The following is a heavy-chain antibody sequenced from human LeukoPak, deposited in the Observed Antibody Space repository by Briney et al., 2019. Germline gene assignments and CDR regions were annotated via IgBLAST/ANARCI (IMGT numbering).Heavy chain of an antibody. Sequence: PGGSLRLSCVTSGFTFNVFWMSWIRKAPGKGLEWVANINQDGSAQYYVDSVKGRFTISRDNAKNSLSLQMNSLRAEDTAIYYCARDHPSGYSSNYWGQGALVTVSS. CDR1: GFTFNVFW. J-gene: IGHJ4*02. D-gene: IGHD5-12*01. CDR2: INQDGSAQ. CDR3: ARDHPSGYSSNY. V-gene: IGHV3-7*03.